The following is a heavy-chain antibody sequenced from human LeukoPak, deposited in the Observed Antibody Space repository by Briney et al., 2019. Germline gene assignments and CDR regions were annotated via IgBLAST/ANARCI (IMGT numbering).Heavy chain of an antibody. CDR2: ISSSSSYI. CDR1: GFTFSAYA. V-gene: IGHV3-21*01. Sequence: GGSLRLSCAASGFTFSAYAMTWVRQAPGKGLEWVSSISSSSSYIYYADSVKGRFTISRDNAKNSLHLQVNSLRAEDTAVYYCARDPGGGDFPFDYWGQGTLVTVSS. J-gene: IGHJ4*02. CDR3: ARDPGGGDFPFDY. D-gene: IGHD2-21*02.